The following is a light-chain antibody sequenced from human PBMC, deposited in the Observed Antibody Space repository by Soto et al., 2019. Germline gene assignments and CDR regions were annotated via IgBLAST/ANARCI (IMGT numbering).Light chain of an antibody. CDR2: DAS. V-gene: IGKV3-15*01. CDR3: QQYGSSPFA. J-gene: IGKJ5*01. CDR1: QSVSSN. Sequence: EIVMTQSPATLSVSPGERATPSCRASQSVSSNLAWYQQKPGQAPRLLIYDASTRATVIPARFSGSGSGTEFTLTISRLETEDFAVYYCQQYGSSPFAFGQGTRLEI.